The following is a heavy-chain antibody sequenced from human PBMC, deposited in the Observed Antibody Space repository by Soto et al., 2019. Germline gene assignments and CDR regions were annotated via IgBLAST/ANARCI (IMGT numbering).Heavy chain of an antibody. V-gene: IGHV4-4*02. D-gene: IGHD3-16*01. CDR1: GGSISSSDW. Sequence: QVQLQESGPGLVKPSGTLSLTCAVSGGSISSSDWWSWVRQPPGKGLEWIGEIFHSGSTNYNPSLKSRVSISVDKSKNQFSLKLSSVTAADTAMYYCARVPSSWGWFDPWGQGTLVTVSS. CDR2: IFHSGST. J-gene: IGHJ5*02. CDR3: ARVPSSWGWFDP.